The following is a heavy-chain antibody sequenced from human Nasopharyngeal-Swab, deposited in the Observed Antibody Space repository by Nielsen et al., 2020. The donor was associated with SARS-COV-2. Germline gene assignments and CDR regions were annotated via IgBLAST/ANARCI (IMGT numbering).Heavy chain of an antibody. Sequence: GEDLKISCAASGFTFSSYSMTWIRQAPGKGLEWVSTMWSTGDTSFCADSMKGRFTISRDNSKNTLFLQMNSLRAEDTAIYYCANGCCTTWFDPWGQGTLVTVSS. V-gene: IGHV3-23*01. CDR1: GFTFSSYS. CDR2: MWSTGDTS. CDR3: ANGCCTTWFDP. D-gene: IGHD2-8*01. J-gene: IGHJ5*02.